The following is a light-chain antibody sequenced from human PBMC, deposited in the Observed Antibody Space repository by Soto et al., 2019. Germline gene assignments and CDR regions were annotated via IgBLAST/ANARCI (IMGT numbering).Light chain of an antibody. V-gene: IGKV3-15*01. CDR1: QFVSSR. CDR2: DTS. Sequence: DIVVTQSPATLSASPGERVTLSCRASQFVSSRLAWYQQRPGQVPRLLIYDTSTRAPGISARFSVSGSGTEFTLTISSLQSEDVAVYYCQEYIQWPPGMFGPGTTVDIK. CDR3: QEYIQWPPGM. J-gene: IGKJ1*01.